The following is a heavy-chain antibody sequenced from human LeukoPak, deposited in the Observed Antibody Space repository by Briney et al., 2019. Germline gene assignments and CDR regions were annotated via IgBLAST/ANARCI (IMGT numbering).Heavy chain of an antibody. CDR3: ASEKYYYDSSGYYYYYYYMDV. Sequence: PSETLSLTCTVSGGSISSGSYYWSWLRQPAGKGLEWIGRIYTSGSTNYNPSLKSRVTISVDTSKNQFSLKLSSVTAADTAVYYCASEKYYYDSSGYYYYYYYMDVWGKGTTVTVSS. D-gene: IGHD3-22*01. J-gene: IGHJ6*03. CDR1: GGSISSGSYY. V-gene: IGHV4-61*02. CDR2: IYTSGST.